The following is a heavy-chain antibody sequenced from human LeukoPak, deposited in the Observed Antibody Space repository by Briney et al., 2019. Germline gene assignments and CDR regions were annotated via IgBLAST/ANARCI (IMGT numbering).Heavy chain of an antibody. CDR2: IIPIFGTA. CDR1: GGTFSSYA. J-gene: IGHJ5*02. Sequence: SVKVSCKASGGTFSSYAISWVRQAPGQGLEWMGRIIPIFGTANYAQKFQGRVTITTDETTSTAYMELSSLRSEDTAVYYCARGRLISYSSWYLVGWFDPWGQGTLVTVSS. CDR3: ARGRLISYSSWYLVGWFDP. V-gene: IGHV1-69*05. D-gene: IGHD6-13*01.